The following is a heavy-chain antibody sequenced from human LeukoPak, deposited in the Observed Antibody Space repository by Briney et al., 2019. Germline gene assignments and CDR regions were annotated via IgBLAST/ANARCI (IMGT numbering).Heavy chain of an antibody. CDR3: ASLRSGSGTFYNDY. V-gene: IGHV3-23*01. CDR1: GFTFGDYA. J-gene: IGHJ4*02. Sequence: GGSLRLSCTASGFTFGDYAMSWVRQAPGKGLEWVSAISGSGGSTYYADSVKGRFTISRDNSKNTLYLQMYSLRAEDTAVYYCASLRSGSGTFYNDYWGQGTLVTVSS. CDR2: ISGSGGST. D-gene: IGHD3-10*01.